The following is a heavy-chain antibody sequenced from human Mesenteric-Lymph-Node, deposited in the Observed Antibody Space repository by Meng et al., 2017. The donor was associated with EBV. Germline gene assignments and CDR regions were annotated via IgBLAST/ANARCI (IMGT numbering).Heavy chain of an antibody. J-gene: IGHJ4*02. D-gene: IGHD4-17*01. Sequence: GKLVQSGAEVKKPGASVKVSCKASGYTFIAYHLHWVRQAPGQGLEWMGRINPHSGGTNYAQKFQGRVTLTRDTSISTAYMELSRLRSDDTAVYYCAKIGSGDYADYDLAYWGQGTLVTVSS. CDR3: AKIGSGDYADYDLAY. CDR2: INPHSGGT. V-gene: IGHV1-2*06. CDR1: GYTFIAYH.